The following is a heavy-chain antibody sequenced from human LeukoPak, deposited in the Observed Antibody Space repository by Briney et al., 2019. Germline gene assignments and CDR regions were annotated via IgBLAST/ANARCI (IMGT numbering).Heavy chain of an antibody. CDR1: GFTFSSYS. J-gene: IGHJ3*01. CDR2: ISSSSSYI. CDR3: AKGHPDAFAA. V-gene: IGHV3-21*04. Sequence: KTGGSLRLSCAASGFTFSSYSMNWVRQAPGKGLEWVSSISSSSSYIYYADSVKGRFTISRDNSKNTLYLQMNSLRAEDSALYFCAKGHPDAFAAWGQGTVVTVSS.